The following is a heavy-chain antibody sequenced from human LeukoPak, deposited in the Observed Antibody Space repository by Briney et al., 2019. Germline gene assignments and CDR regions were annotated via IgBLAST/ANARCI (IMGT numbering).Heavy chain of an antibody. V-gene: IGHV1-69*10. CDR1: GGTFSSYT. Sequence: GASVTVSFKASGGTFSSYTISWVRQAPGQGLEWMGGIIPILGIANYAQKFQGRVTITADKSTSTAYMELSSLRSEDTAVYYCARDREVTGTTVGLDYWGQGTLVTVSS. J-gene: IGHJ4*02. CDR2: IIPILGIA. D-gene: IGHD1-20*01. CDR3: ARDREVTGTTVGLDY.